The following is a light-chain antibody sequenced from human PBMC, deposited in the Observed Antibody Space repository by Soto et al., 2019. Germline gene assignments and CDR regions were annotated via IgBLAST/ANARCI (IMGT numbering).Light chain of an antibody. Sequence: SVRTQPASVSGSPGQSITISCTGTSSDVGTYNLVPWYQQHPGKAPKLMVYEGTKRPSGVSNRFSGSKSGNTASLTISGLQAEDEADYYCCSYVGSSTYVFGTGTKVTVL. CDR3: CSYVGSSTYV. CDR2: EGT. J-gene: IGLJ1*01. CDR1: SSDVGTYNL. V-gene: IGLV2-23*01.